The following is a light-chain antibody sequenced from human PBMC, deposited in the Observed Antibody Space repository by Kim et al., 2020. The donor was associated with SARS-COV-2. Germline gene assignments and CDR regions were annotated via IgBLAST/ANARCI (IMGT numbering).Light chain of an antibody. J-gene: IGLJ3*02. Sequence: SYELTQPPSVSVAPGQTARITCGGNDIGSLPVHWYQQKPGQAPLLVISYDSDRPSGIPERFSGSNSGNTATLTIRRVEAGDEADYFCQVWDSTSDHPWV. CDR3: QVWDSTSDHPWV. V-gene: IGLV3-21*02. CDR1: DIGSLP. CDR2: YDS.